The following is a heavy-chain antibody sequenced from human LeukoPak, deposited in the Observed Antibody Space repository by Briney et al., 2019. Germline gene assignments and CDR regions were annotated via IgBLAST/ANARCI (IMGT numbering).Heavy chain of an antibody. D-gene: IGHD3-22*01. CDR3: ARDQPNYYDSSGYYDIPNYYFDY. CDR2: INPNSGGT. CDR1: GYTFTGYY. V-gene: IGHV1-2*02. Sequence: ASVKVSCKASGYTFTGYYMHWVRQAPGQGLEWMGWINPNSGGTNYAQKFQGRVTMTRDTSISTAYMELSRLRSDDTAVYYCARDQPNYYDSSGYYDIPNYYFDYWGQGTLVTVSS. J-gene: IGHJ4*02.